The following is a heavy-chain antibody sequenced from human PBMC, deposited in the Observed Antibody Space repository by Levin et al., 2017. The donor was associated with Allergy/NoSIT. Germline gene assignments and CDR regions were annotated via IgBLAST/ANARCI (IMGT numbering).Heavy chain of an antibody. CDR2: ISGGGGST. J-gene: IGHJ4*02. CDR1: GFTFSSYA. V-gene: IGHV3-23*01. CDR3: AKDVGTVYSSGWYHSFDS. D-gene: IGHD6-19*01. Sequence: GESLKISCAASGFTFSSYAMSWVRQAPGKGLEWVSGISGGGGSTYYADSVKGRFSISRDNSKNTLYLQMNSLRAEDTAVYYCAKDVGTVYSSGWYHSFDSGGQGSLVTVSS.